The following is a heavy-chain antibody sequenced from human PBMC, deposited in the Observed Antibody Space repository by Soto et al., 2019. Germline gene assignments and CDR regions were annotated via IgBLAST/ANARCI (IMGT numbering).Heavy chain of an antibody. V-gene: IGHV3-23*01. J-gene: IGHJ4*02. CDR2: ISGSGGST. CDR1: GFTFSSYA. CDR3: AKAGTMYSSGWYFDY. D-gene: IGHD6-19*01. Sequence: GSLRICCAASGFTFSSYAMSWVRQAPGKGLEWVSAISGSGGSTYYADSVKGRFTISRDNSKNTLYLQMNSLRAEDTAVYYCAKAGTMYSSGWYFDYWGQGTLVTVSS.